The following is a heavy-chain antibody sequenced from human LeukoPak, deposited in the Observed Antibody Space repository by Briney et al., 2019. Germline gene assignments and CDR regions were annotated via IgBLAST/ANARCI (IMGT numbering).Heavy chain of an antibody. J-gene: IGHJ5*02. Sequence: SETLSLTCTVSGGSISGYYWSWVRQPPGKGLEWIGYIYTSGSTNYNPSLKSRLTISVDTSKNQFSLKLNSVTAADTAVYYCASLPRYDNGSAWGQGTLVTVSS. CDR3: ASLPRYDNGSA. CDR2: IYTSGST. CDR1: GGSISGYY. D-gene: IGHD5-12*01. V-gene: IGHV4-4*09.